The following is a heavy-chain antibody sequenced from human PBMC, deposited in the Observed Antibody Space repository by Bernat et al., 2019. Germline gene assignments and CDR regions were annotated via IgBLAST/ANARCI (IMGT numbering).Heavy chain of an antibody. Sequence: EVQLVESGGGLVKPGGSLRLSCAASGFTFSSYSMNWVRQAPGKGLGWVSSISSSSSYIYYADSVKGRFTISRDNAKNSLYLQMNSLRAEDTAVYDCARGPYCSGGSCSDYWGQGTLVTVSS. J-gene: IGHJ4*02. D-gene: IGHD2-15*01. CDR2: ISSSSSYI. V-gene: IGHV3-21*01. CDR1: GFTFSSYS. CDR3: ARGPYCSGGSCSDY.